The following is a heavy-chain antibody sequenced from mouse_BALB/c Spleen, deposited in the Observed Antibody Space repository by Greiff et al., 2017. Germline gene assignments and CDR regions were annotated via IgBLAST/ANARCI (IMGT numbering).Heavy chain of an antibody. J-gene: IGHJ2*01. CDR2: ISSGGSYT. D-gene: IGHD3-2*01. V-gene: IGHV5-6-4*01. CDR3: TRVDSAKFGY. Sequence: EVKLQESGGGLVKPGGSLKLSCAASGFTFSSYTMSWVRQTPEKRLEWVATISSGGSYTYYPDSVKGRFTISRDNAKNTLYLQMSSLKSEDTAMYYCTRVDSAKFGYWGQGTTLTVSS. CDR1: GFTFSSYT.